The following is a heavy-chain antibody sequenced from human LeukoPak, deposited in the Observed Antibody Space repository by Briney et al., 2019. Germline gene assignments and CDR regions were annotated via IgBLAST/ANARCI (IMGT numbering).Heavy chain of an antibody. J-gene: IGHJ4*02. CDR2: INHSGST. CDR3: ARGALYYYDSSGYYFDY. D-gene: IGHD3-22*01. Sequence: PSETLSLTCAVYGGSFSGYYWNWIRQPPGKGLEWIGEINHSGSTNYNPSLKSRVTISVDTSKNQFSLKLSSVTAADTAVYYCARGALYYYDSSGYYFDYWGQGTLVTVSS. V-gene: IGHV4-34*01. CDR1: GGSFSGYY.